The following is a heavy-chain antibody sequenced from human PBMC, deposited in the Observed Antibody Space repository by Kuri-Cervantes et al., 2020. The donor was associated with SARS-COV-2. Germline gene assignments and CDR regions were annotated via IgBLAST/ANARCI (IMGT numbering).Heavy chain of an antibody. V-gene: IGHV3-21*01. J-gene: IGHJ5*02. CDR1: GFTFSSYS. CDR2: ISSSSSYI. D-gene: IGHD2-2*01. Sequence: GGSLRLSCAASGFTFSSYSMNWVRQAPGKGLEWVSSISSSSSYIYYADPVKGRFTISRDNSKNTLYLQMNSLRAEDTAVCYCARETIVVVPAAPTENWFDPWGQGTLVTVSS. CDR3: ARETIVVVPAAPTENWFDP.